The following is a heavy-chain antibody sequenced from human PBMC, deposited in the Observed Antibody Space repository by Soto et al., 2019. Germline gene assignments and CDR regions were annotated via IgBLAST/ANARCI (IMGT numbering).Heavy chain of an antibody. D-gene: IGHD6-13*01. Sequence: SETLSLTCAVYGGSFSGYYWSWIRQPPGKGLEWIGEINHSGSTNYNPSLKSRVTISVDTSKNQFSLKLSSVTAADAAVYYCARGSPGIAAAGYYYYGMDVWGQGTTVTV. J-gene: IGHJ6*02. CDR3: ARGSPGIAAAGYYYYGMDV. CDR2: INHSGST. CDR1: GGSFSGYY. V-gene: IGHV4-34*01.